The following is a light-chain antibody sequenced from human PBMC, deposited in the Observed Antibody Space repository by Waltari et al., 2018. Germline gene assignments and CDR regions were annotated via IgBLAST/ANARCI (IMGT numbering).Light chain of an antibody. CDR2: GNN. CDR1: TSNIGSNT. CDR3: ASWDDTLNGPV. V-gene: IGLV1-44*01. J-gene: IGLJ3*02. Sequence: QAVLTQPPSASGTPGQRVTVSCSGSTSNIGSNTVNWYQQVPGSAPKVLIYGNNKLPSGFPDRISGSKSVTSASLAISCLQSDDEADYYCASWDDTLNGPVFGGGTKLTVL.